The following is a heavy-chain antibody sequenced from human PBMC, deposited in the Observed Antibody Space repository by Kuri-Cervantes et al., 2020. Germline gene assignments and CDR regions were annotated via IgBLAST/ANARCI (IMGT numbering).Heavy chain of an antibody. Sequence: GESLKISCASSGFTFSSYGMNWVRQAPGKGLEWVSHISTGGGHTFYADSVKGRFTISRDNAKKTVYLQVNSLRAEDTAVYYCARGYYYGSGSTNYYYMDVWGKGTTVTVSS. V-gene: IGHV3-21*01. CDR1: GFTFSSYG. J-gene: IGHJ6*03. CDR2: ISTGGGHT. D-gene: IGHD3-10*01. CDR3: ARGYYYGSGSTNYYYMDV.